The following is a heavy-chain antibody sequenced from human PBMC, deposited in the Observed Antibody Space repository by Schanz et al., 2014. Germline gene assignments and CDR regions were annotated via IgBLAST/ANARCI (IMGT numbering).Heavy chain of an antibody. D-gene: IGHD3-22*01. V-gene: IGHV3-23*01. Sequence: EVHLLESGGGLVQPGGSLRLSCAASGFSFSSYAMGWVRQAPGKGLEWVSAISGSGGSTYYADSVKGRFTISRDNSKNTLYLQMNSLRAEDTAVYYCAKDRSWDYDSSGYFDYWGQGTLVTVSS. CDR3: AKDRSWDYDSSGYFDY. CDR2: ISGSGGST. CDR1: GFSFSSYA. J-gene: IGHJ4*02.